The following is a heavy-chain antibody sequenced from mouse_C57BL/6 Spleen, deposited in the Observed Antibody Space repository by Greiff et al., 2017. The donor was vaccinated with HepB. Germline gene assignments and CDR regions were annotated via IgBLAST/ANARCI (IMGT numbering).Heavy chain of an antibody. V-gene: IGHV1-42*01. J-gene: IGHJ1*03. Sequence: VQLKESGPELVKPGASVKISCKASGYSFTGYYMNWVKQSPEKSLEWIGEINPSTGGTTYNQKFKAKATLTVDKSSSTAYMQLKSLTSEDSAVYYCARGELQDWYFDVWGTGTTVTGSS. CDR2: INPSTGGT. CDR1: GYSFTGYY. CDR3: ARGELQDWYFDV. D-gene: IGHD2-1*01.